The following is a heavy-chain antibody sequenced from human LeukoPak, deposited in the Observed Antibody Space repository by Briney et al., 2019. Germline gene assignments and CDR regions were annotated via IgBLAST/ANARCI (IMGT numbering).Heavy chain of an antibody. Sequence: GASVKVSCKASGYTFTSYDINWVRQATGQGLEWMGWMNPNSGNTGYAQKFQGRVTMARNTSISTAYMELSSLRSEDTAVYYCARIAAAGQFNYYYYGMDVWGQGTTVTVSS. CDR2: MNPNSGNT. CDR3: ARIAAAGQFNYYYYGMDV. D-gene: IGHD6-13*01. CDR1: GYTFTSYD. J-gene: IGHJ6*02. V-gene: IGHV1-8*01.